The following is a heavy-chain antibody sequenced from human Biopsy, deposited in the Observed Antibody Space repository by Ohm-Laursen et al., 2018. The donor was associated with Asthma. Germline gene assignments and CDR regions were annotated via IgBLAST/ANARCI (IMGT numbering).Heavy chain of an antibody. D-gene: IGHD6-19*01. CDR3: ARGDSSGWSQYYFDY. CDR1: GFSFSDYY. V-gene: IGHV3-53*01. Sequence: SLRLSCTASGFSFSDYYMTWMRQAPGKGLEWVSVIYSSGTSHTADSVRGRFTISRDYSKNTLYLQMHSLRAEDTAVYYCARGDSSGWSQYYFDYWGQGTLVTVSS. CDR2: IYSSGTS. J-gene: IGHJ4*02.